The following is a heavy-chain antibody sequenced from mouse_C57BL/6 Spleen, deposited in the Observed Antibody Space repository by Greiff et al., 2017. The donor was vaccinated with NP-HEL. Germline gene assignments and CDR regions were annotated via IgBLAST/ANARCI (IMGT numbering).Heavy chain of an antibody. D-gene: IGHD2-4*01. J-gene: IGHJ4*01. CDR1: GFTFTDYY. CDR3: TTGIYYDYDGAMVY. Sequence: EVQLQQSGAELVRPGASVKLSCTASGFTFTDYYMHWVKQRPEQGLEWIGRIDPEDGDTEYAPKFQGKATMTADTSSNTAYLQLSSLTSEDTAVYYCTTGIYYDYDGAMVYWGQGTSVTVSS. V-gene: IGHV14-1*01. CDR2: IDPEDGDT.